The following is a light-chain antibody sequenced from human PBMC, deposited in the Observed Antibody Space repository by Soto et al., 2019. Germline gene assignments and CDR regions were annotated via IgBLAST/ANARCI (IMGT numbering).Light chain of an antibody. J-gene: IGLJ2*01. CDR1: ASNIGSNP. V-gene: IGLV1-44*01. CDR3: AAWDVSLNVVV. CDR2: SSS. Sequence: QSVVTQPPSASGTPGQRVTISCSGSASNIGSNPVNWYQHLPGTAPKLLIYSSSHRPSGVPDRFSGSKSGTSASLAISVLQSGDEADYYCAAWDVSLNVVVFGGGTKLTVL.